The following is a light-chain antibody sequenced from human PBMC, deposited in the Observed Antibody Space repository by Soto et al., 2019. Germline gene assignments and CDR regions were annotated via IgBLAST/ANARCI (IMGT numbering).Light chain of an antibody. V-gene: IGKV3-15*01. CDR1: QSVSSN. CDR2: GAS. CDR3: QQYNNWPPWT. J-gene: IGKJ1*01. Sequence: EMVMTQSPATLSVSPGERATLSYSASQSVSSNLAWYQQKPGQAPRLLIYGASTRATGIPARFSGSGSGTVFTLTISSLQSEDFAVYYCQQYNNWPPWTFGQGTKVEIK.